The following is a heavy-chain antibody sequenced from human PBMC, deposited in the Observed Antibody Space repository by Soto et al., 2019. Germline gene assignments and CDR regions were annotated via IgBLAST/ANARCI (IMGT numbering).Heavy chain of an antibody. CDR1: GYTFSNYW. CDR3: ASLIEIRNSKVRGGYYYGMDV. J-gene: IGHJ6*02. Sequence: ESLKISGKGSGYTFSNYWINWVRQMPGKGLEWMGKIDPSDSNTNYSPSFQGHVTISVDKSISTAYLQWRSLKASDTAIYYCASLIEIRNSKVRGGYYYGMDVWGQGTTVTVSS. CDR2: IDPSDSNT. V-gene: IGHV5-10-1*01. D-gene: IGHD3-10*01.